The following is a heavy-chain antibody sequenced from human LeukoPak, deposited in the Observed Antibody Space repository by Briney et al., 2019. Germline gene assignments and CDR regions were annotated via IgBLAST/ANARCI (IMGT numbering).Heavy chain of an antibody. J-gene: IGHJ4*02. CDR1: GFSFTSYG. CDR3: ARVSESGNSDY. Sequence: GGSLRLSCAAAGFSFTSYGIRWVRQAPGKGLEWVAVIWYDGTNKYYADSVKGRFTISRDTSNNKLYLQINSVRAEDTAVYYCARVSESGNSDYWGQGTLVTVSS. D-gene: IGHD3-9*01. CDR2: IWYDGTNK. V-gene: IGHV3-33*01.